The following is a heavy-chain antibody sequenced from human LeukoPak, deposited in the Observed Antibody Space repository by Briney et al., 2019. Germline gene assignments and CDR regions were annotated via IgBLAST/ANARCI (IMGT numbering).Heavy chain of an antibody. CDR1: GFTFANYN. J-gene: IGHJ6*02. CDR2: ISSTSSTI. Sequence: PGGSLRLSCEASGFTFANYNLNWVRQAPGKGLEWVSYISSTSSTIYYADSMKGRFTISRDNAKNSLYLQMNSLRAEDTAVYYCARDPPHGMDVWGQGTTVTVSS. V-gene: IGHV3-48*01. CDR3: ARDPPHGMDV.